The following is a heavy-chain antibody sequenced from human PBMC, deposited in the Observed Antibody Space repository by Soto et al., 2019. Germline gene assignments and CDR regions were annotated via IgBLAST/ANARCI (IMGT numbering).Heavy chain of an antibody. V-gene: IGHV4-4*02. Sequence: SETLSLTCAVSGGSISSSNWWSWVRQPPGKGLEWIGEIYHSGSTNYNPSLKSRVTISVDKSKNQFSLKLSSVTAADTAVYYCARIPVGGTKRYYYYGMDVWGQRSTVTVCS. J-gene: IGHJ6*02. CDR2: IYHSGST. D-gene: IGHD1-26*01. CDR3: ARIPVGGTKRYYYYGMDV. CDR1: GGSISSSNW.